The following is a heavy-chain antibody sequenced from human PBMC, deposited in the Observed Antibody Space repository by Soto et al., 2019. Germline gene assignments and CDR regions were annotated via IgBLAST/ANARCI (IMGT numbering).Heavy chain of an antibody. CDR3: ARLGSIAAAGTPDY. D-gene: IGHD6-13*01. J-gene: IGHJ4*02. Sequence: PGGSLRLSCEASGFTFSDYYMSWFRQAPGKGLEWVSSISGSGSTIHDADSVKGRFTISRDNAKNSLYLQMNSLRAEDTAVYYCARLGSIAAAGTPDYWGQGTLVTVSS. CDR2: ISGSGSTI. V-gene: IGHV3-11*01. CDR1: GFTFSDYY.